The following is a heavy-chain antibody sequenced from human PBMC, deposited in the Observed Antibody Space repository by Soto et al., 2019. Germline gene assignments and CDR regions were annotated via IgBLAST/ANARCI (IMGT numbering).Heavy chain of an antibody. CDR3: ARGKDESATTVTTRSGLGY. CDR2: IWYDGSNK. J-gene: IGHJ4*02. CDR1: GFTFSSYG. V-gene: IGHV3-33*01. Sequence: GGSLRLSCAASGFTFSSYGMHWVRQAPGKGLEWVAVIWYDGSNKYYADSVKGRFTISRDNSKNTLYLQMNSLRAEDTAVYYCARGKDESATTVTTRSGLGYWGQGTLVTVSS. D-gene: IGHD4-17*01.